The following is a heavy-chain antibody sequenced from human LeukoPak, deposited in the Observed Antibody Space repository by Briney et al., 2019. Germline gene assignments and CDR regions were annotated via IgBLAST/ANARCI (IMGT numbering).Heavy chain of an antibody. CDR2: IDPSDSYT. J-gene: IGHJ4*02. D-gene: IGHD4-17*01. V-gene: IGHV5-10-1*01. CDR3: ARLTYTVTTPFDY. CDR1: GXSFTSYW. Sequence: GESLKISFKGSGXSFTSYWISWVRQMPGKGMEWMGRIDPSDSYTNYSPSFQGHVTISADKSISTAYLQWSSLKASDTAMYYCARLTYTVTTPFDYWGQGTLVTVSS.